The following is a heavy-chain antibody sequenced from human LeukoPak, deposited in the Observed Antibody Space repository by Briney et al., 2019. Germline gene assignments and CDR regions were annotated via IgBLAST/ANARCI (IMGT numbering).Heavy chain of an antibody. Sequence: GGSLRLSCAASGFTFLSYSMNWVRQAPGKGLEWVSSISSTSSSYIYYADSVKGRFTISRDNAKNTLYLQMGSLRAEDMAVYYCARGSRNHYDGSGYYHYWGQGTLVTVSS. CDR3: ARGSRNHYDGSGYYHY. CDR1: GFTFLSYS. CDR2: ISSTSSSYI. J-gene: IGHJ4*02. V-gene: IGHV3-21*01. D-gene: IGHD3-22*01.